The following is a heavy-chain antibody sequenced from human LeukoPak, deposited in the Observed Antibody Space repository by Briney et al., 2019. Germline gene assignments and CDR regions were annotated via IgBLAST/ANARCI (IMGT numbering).Heavy chain of an antibody. V-gene: IGHV3-7*01. J-gene: IGHJ4*02. Sequence: GGSLRLSCAASGFTFSSYWTSWVRQAPGKGLEWVANIKQEGSEKYYVDSVKGRLTISRDNAKNSLYLQMNILRAEDTAVYYCARGVWEFDYWGQGTLVTVSS. CDR3: ARGVWEFDY. D-gene: IGHD1-26*01. CDR1: GFTFSSYW. CDR2: IKQEGSEK.